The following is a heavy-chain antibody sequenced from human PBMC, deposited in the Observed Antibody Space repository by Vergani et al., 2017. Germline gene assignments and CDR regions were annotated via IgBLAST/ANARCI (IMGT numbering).Heavy chain of an antibody. D-gene: IGHD2-2*01. Sequence: QVQLQQWGAGLLKPSETLSLTCAVYGGSFSGYYWSWIRQPPGKGLEWVGEINHSGSTNYNPSLKSRVTISVDTSKNQFSLKLSSVTAADTAVYYCAAPQCSSTSCPKNSLGYWGQGTLVTVSS. CDR3: AAPQCSSTSCPKNSLGY. CDR1: GGSFSGYY. J-gene: IGHJ4*02. V-gene: IGHV4-34*01. CDR2: INHSGST.